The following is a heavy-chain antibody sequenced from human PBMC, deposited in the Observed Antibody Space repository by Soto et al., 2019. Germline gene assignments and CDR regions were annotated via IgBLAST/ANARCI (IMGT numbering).Heavy chain of an antibody. J-gene: IGHJ1*01. CDR1: GFTFDDYA. Sequence: EVQLVESGGGLVQPGRSLRLSCAASGFTFDDYAMHWVRQAPGKGLEWVSGITWNSGSIDYADSVKGRFTISRDNAKNSLYLQMNSLRTEDTAVYYCAKHVGRRGAEYFHHWGQGTLVIVSS. CDR3: AKHVGRRGAEYFHH. D-gene: IGHD1-26*01. CDR2: ITWNSGSI. V-gene: IGHV3-9*01.